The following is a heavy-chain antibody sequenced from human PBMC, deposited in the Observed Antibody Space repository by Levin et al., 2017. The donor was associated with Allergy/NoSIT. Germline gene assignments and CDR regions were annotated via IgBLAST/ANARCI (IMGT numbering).Heavy chain of an antibody. J-gene: IGHJ4*02. CDR3: AKDGGDSGSYPQDVDY. Sequence: GGSLRLSCAASGFTFSSYAMSWVRQAPGKGLEWVSAISGSGGSTYYADSVKGRFTISRDNSKNTLYLQMNSLRAEDTAVYYCAKDGGDSGSYPQDVDYWGQGTLVTVSS. V-gene: IGHV3-23*01. D-gene: IGHD1-26*01. CDR1: GFTFSSYA. CDR2: ISGSGGST.